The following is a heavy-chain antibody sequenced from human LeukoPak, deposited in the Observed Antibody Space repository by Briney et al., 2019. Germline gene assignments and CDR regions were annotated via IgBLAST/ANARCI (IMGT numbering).Heavy chain of an antibody. J-gene: IGHJ4*02. D-gene: IGHD2-2*02. CDR2: IYYSGST. CDR3: ARISVVPAAILDGGHFDY. V-gene: IGHV4-59*12. Sequence: SETLSLTCTVSGGSISSYYWSWIRQPPGKGLEWIGYIYYSGSTNYNPSLKSRVTISVDTSKNQFSLKLSSVTAADTAVYYCARISVVPAAILDGGHFDYWGQGTLVTVSS. CDR1: GGSISSYY.